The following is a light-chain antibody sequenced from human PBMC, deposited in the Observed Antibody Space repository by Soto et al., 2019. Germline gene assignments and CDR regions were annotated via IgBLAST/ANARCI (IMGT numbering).Light chain of an antibody. J-gene: IGLJ1*01. CDR2: DVS. Sequence: QSVLTQPASVSGSPGQSITISCTGTSSDVGGYNYVSWYQQHPGKAPKLMIYDVSNRPSGISNRFSGSKSGNRASLTISGLQAEDEADYFCSSYTSSSTLVFGTGTKLTVL. CDR1: SSDVGGYNY. CDR3: SSYTSSSTLV. V-gene: IGLV2-14*01.